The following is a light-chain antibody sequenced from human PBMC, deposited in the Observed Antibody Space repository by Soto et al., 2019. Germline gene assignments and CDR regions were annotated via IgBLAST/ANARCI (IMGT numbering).Light chain of an antibody. CDR3: SSYTTGSTLPWV. CDR2: GVN. Sequence: QSVLTQPASVSGSPGQSITISCTGSGRDIGAYDYVSWYQQHPGKAPKLLIYGVNNRPSGVSYRFSASKSAFTASLTISGLQVEDEAVYYCSSYTTGSTLPWVFGTGTKLTVL. V-gene: IGLV2-14*01. CDR1: GRDIGAYDY. J-gene: IGLJ1*01.